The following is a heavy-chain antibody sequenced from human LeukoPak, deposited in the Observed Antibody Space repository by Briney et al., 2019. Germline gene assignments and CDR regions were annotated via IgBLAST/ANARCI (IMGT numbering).Heavy chain of an antibody. D-gene: IGHD6-13*01. V-gene: IGHV4-59*08. J-gene: IGHJ6*02. CDR1: GGSISSYF. Sequence: SETLSLTCAVSGGSISSYFWSWIRQPPGKGLEWIGYIYYSGSANYNPSLKSRVTMSVDTSKKQVSLKLSSVTAADTAVYYCAGGQYSSSRTSMDVWGQGTTVTVSS. CDR2: IYYSGSA. CDR3: AGGQYSSSRTSMDV.